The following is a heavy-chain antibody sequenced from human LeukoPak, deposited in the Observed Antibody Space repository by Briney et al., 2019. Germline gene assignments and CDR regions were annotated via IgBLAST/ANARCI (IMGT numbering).Heavy chain of an antibody. J-gene: IGHJ4*02. V-gene: IGHV4-4*02. D-gene: IGHD2-2*03. Sequence: SGTLSLTCAVSAGSISSSNWWSWVRQPPGKGLEWIGEIYHSGSTNYNPSLKSRVTISVDTSKNQFSLKLSSVTAADTAVYYCARHYMDIVVVPAALDYWGQGTLVTVSS. CDR2: IYHSGST. CDR1: AGSISSSNW. CDR3: ARHYMDIVVVPAALDY.